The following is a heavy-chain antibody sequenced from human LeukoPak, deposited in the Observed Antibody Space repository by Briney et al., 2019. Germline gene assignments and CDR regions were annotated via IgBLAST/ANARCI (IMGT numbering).Heavy chain of an antibody. J-gene: IGHJ4*02. D-gene: IGHD6-13*01. CDR3: ARAPAVYSSTTPGVDY. Sequence: SVKVSCKASRGTFSSYAISWVRQAPGQGLEWMGRIIPILGIANYAQKFQGRVTITADKSTSTAYMELSSLRSEDTAVYYCARAPAVYSSTTPGVDYWGQGTLVTVSS. CDR2: IIPILGIA. CDR1: RGTFSSYA. V-gene: IGHV1-69*04.